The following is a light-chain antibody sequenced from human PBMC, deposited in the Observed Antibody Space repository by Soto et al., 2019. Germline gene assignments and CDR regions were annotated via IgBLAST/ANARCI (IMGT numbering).Light chain of an antibody. J-gene: IGKJ4*01. V-gene: IGKV3-15*01. CDR2: AAS. CDR3: QQRNDWPPLT. CDR1: HSVRNN. Sequence: ETVLTQSPVTLSLSPGDRATLSCRASHSVRNNSAWYQQKPGQPPRLLIYAASTRATGVPGRFSGSVSGTEFTLTISSLQSEDSAVYYCQQRNDWPPLTFGGGTKVEI.